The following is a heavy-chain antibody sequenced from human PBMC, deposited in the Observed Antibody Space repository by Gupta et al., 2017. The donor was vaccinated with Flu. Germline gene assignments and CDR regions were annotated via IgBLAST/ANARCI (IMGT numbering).Heavy chain of an antibody. CDR2: ISDTGDRT. CDR1: GFNFGTQH. CDR3: THLHGFGY. D-gene: IGHD2-15*01. J-gene: IGHJ4*01. V-gene: IGHV3-23*01. Sequence: ASGFNFGTQHMNWVRQAAGKGLEWVSGISDTGDRTYFADSVNDQFTISRYNSHQRLFLHINILTFTDTALYSSTHLHGFGYSCHGTLVTVSP.